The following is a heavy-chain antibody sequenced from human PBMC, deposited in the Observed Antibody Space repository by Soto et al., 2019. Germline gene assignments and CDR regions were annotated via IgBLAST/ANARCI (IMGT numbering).Heavy chain of an antibody. D-gene: IGHD2-15*01. CDR3: ARGLDIVVVVAAQAPDDAFDI. CDR1: GFTFSSYS. Sequence: GGSLRLSCAASGFTFSSYSMNWVRQAPGKGLEWVSSISSSSSYIYYADSVKGRFTISRDNAKNSLYLQMNSLRAEDTAVYYCARGLDIVVVVAAQAPDDAFDIWGQGTMVTVSS. V-gene: IGHV3-21*01. CDR2: ISSSSSYI. J-gene: IGHJ3*02.